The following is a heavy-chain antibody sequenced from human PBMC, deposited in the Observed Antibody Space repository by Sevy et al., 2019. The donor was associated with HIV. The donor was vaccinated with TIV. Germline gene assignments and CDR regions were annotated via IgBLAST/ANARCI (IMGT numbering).Heavy chain of an antibody. V-gene: IGHV3-15*01. Sequence: GGSLRLSCAASGFTFSNAWMSWVRQAPGKGLEWVGRIKSKTDGGTTDYAGPVKGRFTISRDDSKNTLYLQMNSLKTEDTAVYYCTTDLFHYYDSSGTRGWGQGTLVTVSS. D-gene: IGHD3-22*01. J-gene: IGHJ4*02. CDR1: GFTFSNAW. CDR2: IKSKTDGGTT. CDR3: TTDLFHYYDSSGTRG.